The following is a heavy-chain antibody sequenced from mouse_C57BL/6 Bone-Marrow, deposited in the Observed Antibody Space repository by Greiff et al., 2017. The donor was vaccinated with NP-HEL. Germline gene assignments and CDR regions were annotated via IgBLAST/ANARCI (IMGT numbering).Heavy chain of an antibody. CDR3: ARKGELPYFDY. CDR1: GYAFSSSW. J-gene: IGHJ2*01. V-gene: IGHV1-82*01. D-gene: IGHD4-1*01. Sequence: QVQLQQSGPELVKPGASVKISCKASGYAFSSSWMNWVKQRPGKGLEWIGRIYPGDGDTNYNGKFKGKATLTADKSSSTAYMQLSSLTSEDSAVYFCARKGELPYFDYWGQGTTLTVSS. CDR2: IYPGDGDT.